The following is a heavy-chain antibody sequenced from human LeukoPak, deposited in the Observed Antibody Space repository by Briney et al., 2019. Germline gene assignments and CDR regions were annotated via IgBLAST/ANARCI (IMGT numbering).Heavy chain of an antibody. D-gene: IGHD3-22*01. V-gene: IGHV4-4*07. CDR1: GGSISSYY. Sequence: SETLSLTCTVSGGSISSYYWSWIRQPAGKGLEWIGRIYTSGSTNYNPSLKSRVTMSVDTSKNQFSLKLSSVAAADTAVYYCARLSSRRFPPTYSFDRRNYFDYWGQGTLVTVSS. CDR2: IYTSGST. J-gene: IGHJ4*02. CDR3: ARLSSRRFPPTYSFDRRNYFDY.